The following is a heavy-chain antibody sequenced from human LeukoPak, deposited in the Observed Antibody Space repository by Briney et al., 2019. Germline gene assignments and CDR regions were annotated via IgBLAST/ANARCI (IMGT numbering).Heavy chain of an antibody. J-gene: IGHJ6*03. CDR2: IMPLFNTA. V-gene: IGHV1-69*05. Sequence: RWASVTVSCKSSGGTFSSYTITWVRQAPGQGLEWMGGIMPLFNTANYAQQVQGRVTMTTDESTSTAYLELRSLRFEDTAMYYCARVDRSHFYVDVWGKGTTVTVSS. CDR1: GGTFSSYT. CDR3: ARVDRSHFYVDV.